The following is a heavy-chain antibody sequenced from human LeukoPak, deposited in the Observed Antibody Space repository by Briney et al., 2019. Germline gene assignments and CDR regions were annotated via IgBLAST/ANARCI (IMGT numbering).Heavy chain of an antibody. J-gene: IGHJ3*02. CDR1: GFTFSSYS. D-gene: IGHD3-9*01. V-gene: IGHV3-30*02. Sequence: GGSLRLSCAASGFTFSSYSMNWVRQAPGKGLEWVAFIRYDGSNKYYADSVKGRFTISRDNSKNTLYLQMNSLRAEDTAVYYCARGPEPYYDILTGYYTHDAFDIWGQGTMVTVSS. CDR2: IRYDGSNK. CDR3: ARGPEPYYDILTGYYTHDAFDI.